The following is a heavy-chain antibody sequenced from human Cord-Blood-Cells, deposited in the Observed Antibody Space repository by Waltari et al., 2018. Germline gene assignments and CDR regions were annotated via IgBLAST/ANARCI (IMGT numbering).Heavy chain of an antibody. CDR1: GYSISSGYY. V-gene: IGHV4-38-2*02. J-gene: IGHJ6*02. Sequence: QVQLQESGPGLVKPSETLSLTCAVSGYSISSGYYWGWIRQPPGKGLEWIGSIYHSGSTYYHPSLKSRVTISVEPSKNQFSLKLSSVTAADTAVYYCARDSCGGDCYSVAYYYYYGMDVWGQGTTVTVSS. CDR2: IYHSGST. D-gene: IGHD2-21*01. CDR3: ARDSCGGDCYSVAYYYYYGMDV.